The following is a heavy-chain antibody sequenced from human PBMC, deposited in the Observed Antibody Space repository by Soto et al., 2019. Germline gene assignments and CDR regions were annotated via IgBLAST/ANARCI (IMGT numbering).Heavy chain of an antibody. CDR3: ARDEIDYGGKPFDY. D-gene: IGHD4-17*01. V-gene: IGHV1-18*01. CDR1: GYTFTSYG. Sequence: ASVKVSCKASGYTFTSYGISWVRQAPGEGLEWMGWISAYNGNTNYAQKLQGRVTMTTDTSTSTAYMELSSLRSEDTAVYYCARDEIDYGGKPFDYWGQGTLVTVSS. J-gene: IGHJ4*02. CDR2: ISAYNGNT.